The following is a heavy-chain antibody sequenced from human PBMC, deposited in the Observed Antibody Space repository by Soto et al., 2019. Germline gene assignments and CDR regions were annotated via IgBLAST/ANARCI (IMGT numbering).Heavy chain of an antibody. CDR3: ARVGTSSLRYGMDV. J-gene: IGHJ6*02. Sequence: ASVKVSCKASGYTFTSYAMHWVRQAPGQRLEWMGWINAGNGNTKYSQKFQGRVTITRDTSASTAYMELSSLRSEDTAVYYCARVGTSSLRYGMDVWGQVPTVTVSS. D-gene: IGHD2-2*01. V-gene: IGHV1-3*01. CDR2: INAGNGNT. CDR1: GYTFTSYA.